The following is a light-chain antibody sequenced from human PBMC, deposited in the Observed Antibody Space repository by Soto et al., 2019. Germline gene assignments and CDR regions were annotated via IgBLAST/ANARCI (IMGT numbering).Light chain of an antibody. J-gene: IGKJ1*01. V-gene: IGKV4-1*01. CDR3: YQYGSTPPT. CDR1: QSVLYSSNNKNY. CDR2: WAS. Sequence: DIVMTQSPDSLAVSLGERATINCKSSQSVLYSSNNKNYLAWYQQKPGQPPKLLIYWASTRESGVPDRFSGSGSGTDFTLTISRLEPEDFVVFYCYQYGSTPPTFGQGTKVEIK.